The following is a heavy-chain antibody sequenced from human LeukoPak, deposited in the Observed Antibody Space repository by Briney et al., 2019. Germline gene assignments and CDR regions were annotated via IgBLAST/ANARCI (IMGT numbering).Heavy chain of an antibody. CDR1: GFTVSSNS. D-gene: IGHD6-13*01. J-gene: IGHJ4*02. V-gene: IGHV3-53*01. CDR3: ASTTTAGHFDY. CDR2: IYSGGST. Sequence: GGSLRLSCAASGFTVSSNSMSWVRQAPGKGLEWVSVIYSGGSTYNADSVKGRFTISRDNSKNTLYLQMNSLRAEDTAVYYCASTTTAGHFDYWGQGTLVTVSS.